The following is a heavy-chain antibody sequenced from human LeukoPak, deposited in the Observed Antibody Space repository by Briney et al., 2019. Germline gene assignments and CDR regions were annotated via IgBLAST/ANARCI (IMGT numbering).Heavy chain of an antibody. V-gene: IGHV1-46*03. CDR2: INPSGGST. CDR3: ARKVGATWGDYYFDY. CDR1: GYTFTSYY. Sequence: ASVKVSCKASGYTFTSYYMHWVRQAPGQGLEWMGIINPSGGSTSYAQKFQGRVTMTRDTSTSTVYMELSSLRSEDTAVYYCARKVGATWGDYYFDYWGQGTLVTVSS. J-gene: IGHJ4*02. D-gene: IGHD1-26*01.